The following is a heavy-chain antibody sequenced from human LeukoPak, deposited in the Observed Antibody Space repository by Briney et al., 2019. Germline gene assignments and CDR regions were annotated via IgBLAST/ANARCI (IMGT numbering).Heavy chain of an antibody. Sequence: SETLSLTCTVSGGSISSSSYYWGWIRQPPGKGLEWIGSIYYSGSTYYNPSLKGRVTISVDTSKNQFSLKLSSVTAADTAVYYCARTTAMVLYYFDYWGQGTLVTVSS. J-gene: IGHJ4*02. CDR2: IYYSGST. CDR3: ARTTAMVLYYFDY. D-gene: IGHD5-18*01. V-gene: IGHV4-39*07. CDR1: GGSISSSSYY.